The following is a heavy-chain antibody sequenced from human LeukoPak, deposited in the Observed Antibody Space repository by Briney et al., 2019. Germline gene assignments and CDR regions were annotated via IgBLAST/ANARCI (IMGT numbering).Heavy chain of an antibody. Sequence: GGSLRLSCAASGFTFSNYAMSWVRQAPGKGLEWVSGFSGSGGSTYYADSVKGRFTISRDNSKNTLYLQMNSLRAEDTAVYYCALYGDFGYWGQGTLVTVSS. D-gene: IGHD4-17*01. CDR1: GFTFSNYA. CDR2: FSGSGGST. V-gene: IGHV3-23*01. J-gene: IGHJ4*02. CDR3: ALYGDFGY.